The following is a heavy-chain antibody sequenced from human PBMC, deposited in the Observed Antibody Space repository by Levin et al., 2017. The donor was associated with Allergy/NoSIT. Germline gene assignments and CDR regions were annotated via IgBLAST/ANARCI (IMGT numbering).Heavy chain of an antibody. CDR3: TRDPSTVTGYKYYHMDV. D-gene: IGHD4-17*01. V-gene: IGHV3-49*03. CDR2: IRSKTYGGTT. J-gene: IGHJ6*03. Sequence: PGGSLRLSCTASGFAFGDYAMSWFRQAPGKGLEWVGFIRSKTYGGTTEYAASVKGRFTISRDDSKSIAYLQMNSLKTEDTAVYYCTRDPSTVTGYKYYHMDVWGKGTTVTVSS. CDR1: GFAFGDYA.